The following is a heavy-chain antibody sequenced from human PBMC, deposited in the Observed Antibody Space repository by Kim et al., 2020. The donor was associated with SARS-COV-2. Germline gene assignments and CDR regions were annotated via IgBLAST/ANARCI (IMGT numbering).Heavy chain of an antibody. V-gene: IGHV5-51*01. D-gene: IGHD6-13*01. J-gene: IGHJ4*02. CDR3: TRGTGYSSNWFDY. Sequence: YSPSFQGQVTISADKSISTAHLQWRSLEASDTAMYYCTRGTGYSSNWFDYWGQGTLVTVSS.